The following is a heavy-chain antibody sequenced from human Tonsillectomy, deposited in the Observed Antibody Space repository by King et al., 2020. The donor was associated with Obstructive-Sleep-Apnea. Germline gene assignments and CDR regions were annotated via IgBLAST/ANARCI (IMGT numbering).Heavy chain of an antibody. CDR2: IKIEWIST. D-gene: IGHD4-17*01. CDR3: AKELYGDYGVDY. V-gene: IGHV3-74*01. Sequence: VQLVESGGGLVQPGGSLRLSCASSGFTLSRYWMHLVRPAPGKGPGGGSGIKIEWISTRYTDSVKGRFTISRDNAKTTLYLPMNSLRAEDTAVYYCAKELYGDYGVDYWGPGTLVTVSS. CDR1: GFTLSRYW. J-gene: IGHJ4*02.